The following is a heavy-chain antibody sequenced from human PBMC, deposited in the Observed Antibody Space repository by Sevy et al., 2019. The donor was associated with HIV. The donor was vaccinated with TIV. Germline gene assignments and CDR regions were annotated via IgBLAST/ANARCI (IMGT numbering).Heavy chain of an antibody. V-gene: IGHV4-61*01. CDR1: GGSVSSGSYY. CDR2: IYHSGST. D-gene: IGHD3-10*01. CDR3: VRGRYFNGAGYPSGGMDV. J-gene: IGHJ6*02. Sequence: SETLSLTCNVSGGSVSSGSYYWSWIRQSPGKGLEGIGYIYHSGSTNYNPSLKSRVTLSVDTSKNQFSLKLSSVTAADAAVYYCVRGRYFNGAGYPSGGMDVWGQGTTVTVSS.